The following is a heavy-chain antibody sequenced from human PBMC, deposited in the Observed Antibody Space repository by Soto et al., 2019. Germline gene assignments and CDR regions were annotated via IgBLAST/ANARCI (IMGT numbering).Heavy chain of an antibody. Sequence: ASLKVSCKSSGYPFTSYGISWVRQAPGQGLEWMGWISAYNGNTNYAQKLQGRVTMTTGTSTSTAYMELRSLRSDDTAVYYCARDRSDGSGSYLYRGQGTLVTVSS. J-gene: IGHJ4*02. CDR3: ARDRSDGSGSYLY. CDR2: ISAYNGNT. V-gene: IGHV1-18*01. D-gene: IGHD3-10*01. CDR1: GYPFTSYG.